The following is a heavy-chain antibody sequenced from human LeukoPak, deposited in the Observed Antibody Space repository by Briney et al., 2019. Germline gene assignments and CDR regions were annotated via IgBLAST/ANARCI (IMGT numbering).Heavy chain of an antibody. CDR1: DDSFSSDY. CDR2: ISYIGST. CDR3: ARDLVTVTKGFDI. V-gene: IGHV4-59*01. Sequence: PSETLSLTCAVPDDSFSSDYWTWIRQPPGKGLEWIGYISYIGSTNYNPSLKSRVTISIDTSKNEFSLKLTSVTAADTAVYYCARDLVTVTKGFDIWGQGTMVTVSS. J-gene: IGHJ3*02. D-gene: IGHD4-17*01.